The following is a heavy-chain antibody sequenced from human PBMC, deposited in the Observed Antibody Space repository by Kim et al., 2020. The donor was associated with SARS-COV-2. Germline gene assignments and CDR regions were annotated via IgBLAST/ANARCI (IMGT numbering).Heavy chain of an antibody. J-gene: IGHJ4*02. CDR3: ARIYDYDSSGYFYGGYYFDY. D-gene: IGHD3-22*01. CDR2: IYSGGIT. CDR1: GFTVSSNY. V-gene: IGHV3-66*01. Sequence: GGSLRLSCAASGFTVSSNYMTWVRQAPGKGLEWVSLIYSGGITYYADSVKGRFTISRDNSKNTLYLQMNSLRAEETAVYYCARIYDYDSSGYFYGGYYFDYWGQGTLVTVSS.